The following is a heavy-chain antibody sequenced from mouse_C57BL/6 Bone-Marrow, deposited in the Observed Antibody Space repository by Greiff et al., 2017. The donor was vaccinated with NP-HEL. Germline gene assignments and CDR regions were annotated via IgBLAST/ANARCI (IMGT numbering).Heavy chain of an antibody. CDR1: GYTFTSYW. CDR2: IDPSDSYT. V-gene: IGHV1-69*01. J-gene: IGHJ2*01. Sequence: QVQLQQPGAELVMPGASVKLSCKASGYTFTSYWMHWVKQRPGQGLEWIGEIDPSDSYTNYNQKFKGKSTLTVDKSSSTAYMQLSSLTSEDSAVYYCARSGIYYVNYWGQGTTLTVSS. CDR3: ARSGIYYVNY. D-gene: IGHD2-1*01.